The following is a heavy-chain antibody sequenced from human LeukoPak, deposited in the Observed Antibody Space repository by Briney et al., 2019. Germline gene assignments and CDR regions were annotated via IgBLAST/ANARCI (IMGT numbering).Heavy chain of an antibody. CDR3: AKVRGRDGYKYAFDI. CDR2: ISGSGGST. V-gene: IGHV3-23*01. CDR1: GFTLSSYA. J-gene: IGHJ3*02. Sequence: GGSLRLSCAASGFTLSSYAMSWVRQAPGKGLEWVSAISGSGGSTYYADSVKGRFTISRDNSKNTLYLQMNSLRAEDTAVYYCAKVRGRDGYKYAFDIWGQGTMVTVSS. D-gene: IGHD5-24*01.